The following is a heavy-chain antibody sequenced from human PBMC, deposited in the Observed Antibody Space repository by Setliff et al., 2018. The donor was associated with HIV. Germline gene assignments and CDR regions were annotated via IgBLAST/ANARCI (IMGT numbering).Heavy chain of an antibody. Sequence: LSLTCAVYGGSFSGYYWSWIRQPPGKGLEWIGEINHSGSTNYNPSLKSRVTISVDTSKNQFSLKLSSVTAADTAVYYCALLRYFDWFGNYWGQGTLVTVSS. J-gene: IGHJ4*02. V-gene: IGHV4-34*01. CDR2: INHSGST. D-gene: IGHD3-9*01. CDR1: GGSFSGYY. CDR3: ALLRYFDWFGNY.